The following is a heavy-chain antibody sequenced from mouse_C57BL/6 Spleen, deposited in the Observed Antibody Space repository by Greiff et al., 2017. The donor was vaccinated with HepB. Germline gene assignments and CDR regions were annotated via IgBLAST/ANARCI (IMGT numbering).Heavy chain of an antibody. D-gene: IGHD2-5*01. J-gene: IGHJ3*01. CDR2: INPGSGGT. Sequence: VQLQQSGAELVRPGTSVKVSCKASGYAFTNYLIEWVKQRPGQGLEWIGVINPGSGGTNYNEKFKGKATLTADKSSSTAYMQLSSLTSEDSAVYFCAREGDYSNYPWFAYWGQGTLVTVSA. CDR3: AREGDYSNYPWFAY. CDR1: GYAFTNYL. V-gene: IGHV1-54*01.